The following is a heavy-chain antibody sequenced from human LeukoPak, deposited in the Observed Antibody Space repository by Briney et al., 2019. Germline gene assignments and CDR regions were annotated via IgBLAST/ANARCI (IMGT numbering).Heavy chain of an antibody. Sequence: SGGSLRLSCAASGFTFSSYSMDWVRQAPGKGLEWVSSISSSSSYIYYADSVKGRFTISRDNAKNSLYLQMNSLRAEDTAVYYCTVTAVYYYYGMDVWGQGTTVTVSS. V-gene: IGHV3-21*01. CDR3: TVTAVYYYYGMDV. D-gene: IGHD4-17*01. J-gene: IGHJ6*02. CDR1: GFTFSSYS. CDR2: ISSSSSYI.